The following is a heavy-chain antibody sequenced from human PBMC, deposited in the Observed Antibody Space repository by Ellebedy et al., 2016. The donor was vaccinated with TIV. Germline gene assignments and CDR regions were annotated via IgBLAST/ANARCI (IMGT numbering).Heavy chain of an antibody. V-gene: IGHV4-4*02. CDR2: VFHTGRT. D-gene: IGHD3-9*01. CDR1: GASISSNNW. Sequence: GSLRLSXAVSGASISSNNWWSWVRQPPGKGLEWIGDVFHTGRTNYSPSLKSRVTISVEKSKNQFSLLLTSVTAADTAIYYCARMLTAYYNQYYDGMGVWGQGTTVTVSS. J-gene: IGHJ6*02. CDR3: ARMLTAYYNQYYDGMGV.